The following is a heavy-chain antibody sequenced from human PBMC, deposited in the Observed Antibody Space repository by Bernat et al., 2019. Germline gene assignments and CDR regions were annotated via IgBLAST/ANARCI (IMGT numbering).Heavy chain of an antibody. D-gene: IGHD6-19*01. CDR1: GFSLSTSGMR. J-gene: IGHJ4*02. CDR2: VDWDDDK. CDR3: AQMGVVVSGTVYFDY. Sequence: QVTLKESGPALVKPTQTLTLTCTFSGFSLSTSGMRVSWIRQPPGKALEWLARVDWDDDKFYSTSLRTRLTISKDTSKNQVVLTMTNMDPVDTATYYCAQMGVVVSGTVYFDYWGQGALVTVSS. V-gene: IGHV2-70*04.